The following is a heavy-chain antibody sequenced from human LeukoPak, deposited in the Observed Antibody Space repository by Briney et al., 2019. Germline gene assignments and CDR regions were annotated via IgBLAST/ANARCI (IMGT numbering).Heavy chain of an antibody. CDR2: ISSSGSTI. V-gene: IGHV3-11*01. CDR3: ASRYSSGWYRSPGFDL. Sequence: GGSLRLSCAASGFTFSNYSMSWIRQAPGKGLEWVSYISSSGSTIYYADSVKGRFTISRDNAKNSLYLQMNSLRAEDTAVYYCASRYSSGWYRSPGFDLWGRGTLVTVSS. D-gene: IGHD6-19*01. J-gene: IGHJ2*01. CDR1: GFTFSNYS.